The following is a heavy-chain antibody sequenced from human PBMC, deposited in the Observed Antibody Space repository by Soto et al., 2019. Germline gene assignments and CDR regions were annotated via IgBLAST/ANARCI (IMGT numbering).Heavy chain of an antibody. D-gene: IGHD3-10*01. CDR3: ASGSGRIDY. V-gene: IGHV4-4*02. CDR1: GGSISSKNW. J-gene: IGHJ4*02. Sequence: SETLSLTCAVSGGSISSKNWWNWVRQPPGKGLEWIGKIFQSGSINYNPSLESRVIISMDKSRNQFSLRLSSVTAADTAVYYCASGSGRIDYWGQGTLVTVS. CDR2: IFQSGSI.